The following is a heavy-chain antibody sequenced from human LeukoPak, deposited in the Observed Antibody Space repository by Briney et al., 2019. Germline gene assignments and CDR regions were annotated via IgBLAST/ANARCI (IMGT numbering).Heavy chain of an antibody. CDR3: AREVTACGGDCYYYDAFDI. J-gene: IGHJ3*02. D-gene: IGHD2-21*02. V-gene: IGHV3-33*01. CDR2: IWYDGSNK. Sequence: GGSLRLSCAASGFTFSSYAMDWVRQAPGKGLEWVAVIWYDGSNKYYADSVKGRFTISRDNSKNTLYLQMNSLRAEDTAVYYCAREVTACGGDCYYYDAFDIWGQGTMVTVSS. CDR1: GFTFSSYA.